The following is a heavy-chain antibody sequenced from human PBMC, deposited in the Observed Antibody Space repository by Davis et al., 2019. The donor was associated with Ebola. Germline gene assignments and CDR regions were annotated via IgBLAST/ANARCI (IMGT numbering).Heavy chain of an antibody. CDR2: IKQDGSEK. V-gene: IGHV3-7*01. CDR3: ARDYYYYGMDV. CDR1: GFTFSSYW. Sequence: GESLKIPCAASGFTFSSYWMSWVRQAPGQGLEWVANIKQDGSEKYYVDSVKGRFTISRDNAKNSLYLQMNSLRAEDTAVYYCARDYYYYGMDVWGQGTTVTVSS. J-gene: IGHJ6*02.